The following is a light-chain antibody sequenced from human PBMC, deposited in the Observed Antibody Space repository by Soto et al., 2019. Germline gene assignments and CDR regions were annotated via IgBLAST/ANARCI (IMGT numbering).Light chain of an antibody. CDR1: QSVSSK. V-gene: IGKV3-15*01. CDR3: QQYKIWPRT. Sequence: EIVMTQSPGTLSVSPGERATLSCRASQSVSSKLAWYQQKPGQAPRLLIHGASTRATGVPARFSGSGSGTQFTLTISGLQSDDLAVYFCQQYKIWPRTFAQGTKVEIK. CDR2: GAS. J-gene: IGKJ1*01.